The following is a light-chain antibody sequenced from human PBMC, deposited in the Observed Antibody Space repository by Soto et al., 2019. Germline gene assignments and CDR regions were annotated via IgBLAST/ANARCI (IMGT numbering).Light chain of an antibody. V-gene: IGLV2-23*01. J-gene: IGLJ2*01. CDR2: EGS. CDR3: CSYAGTTSFV. CDR1: SSDVGSNNL. Sequence: QPVLTQPASVSGSPGQSITISCTGSSSDVGSNNLVSWYQQHPGKAPQFMIYEGSKRPPGISNRFSGSKSGNTASLTISGLQAEDEADYYCCSYAGTTSFVFGGGTKLTVL.